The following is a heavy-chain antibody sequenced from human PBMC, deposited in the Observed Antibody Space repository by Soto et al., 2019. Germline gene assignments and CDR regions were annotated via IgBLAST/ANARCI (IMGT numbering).Heavy chain of an antibody. CDR2: ISYDGSNK. J-gene: IGHJ6*02. D-gene: IGHD3-22*01. CDR3: ARVKYYDSSGYPSGYYYGMDV. V-gene: IGHV3-30-3*01. Sequence: GGSLRLSCAASGFTYSSYAMHWVRQAPGKGLEWVAVISYDGSNKYYADSVKGRFTISRDNSKNTLYLQMNSLRAEDTAVYYCARVKYYDSSGYPSGYYYGMDVWGQGTTVTVSS. CDR1: GFTYSSYA.